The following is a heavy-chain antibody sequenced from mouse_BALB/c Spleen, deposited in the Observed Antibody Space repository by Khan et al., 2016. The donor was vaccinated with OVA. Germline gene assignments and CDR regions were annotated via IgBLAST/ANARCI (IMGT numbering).Heavy chain of an antibody. Sequence: EVKVVESGGDLVKPGGSLRLSCAASGFTFSTYGMSWVRQPPDKRLEWVATINSDGDYTYYPDTVKGRFTISRNNAENTLYLQVSSLRSEDTAIYYCASHLTGSFAYWGQGTLVTVSA. D-gene: IGHD4-1*01. CDR3: ASHLTGSFAY. J-gene: IGHJ3*01. V-gene: IGHV5-6*01. CDR2: INSDGDYT. CDR1: GFTFSTYG.